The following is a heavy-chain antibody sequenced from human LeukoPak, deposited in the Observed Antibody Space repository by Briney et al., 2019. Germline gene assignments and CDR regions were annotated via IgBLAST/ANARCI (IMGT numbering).Heavy chain of an antibody. V-gene: IGHV3-30-3*01. CDR3: AKDQNTVATAPFDY. CDR2: ISYDGSNK. D-gene: IGHD4-17*01. CDR1: GFTFSSYA. Sequence: GGSLRLSCAASGFTFSSYAMHWVRQAPGKGLEWVAVISYDGSNKYYADSVKGRFTISRDNSKNTLYLQMNSLRAEDTALYYCAKDQNTVATAPFDYWGQGTLVTVSS. J-gene: IGHJ4*02.